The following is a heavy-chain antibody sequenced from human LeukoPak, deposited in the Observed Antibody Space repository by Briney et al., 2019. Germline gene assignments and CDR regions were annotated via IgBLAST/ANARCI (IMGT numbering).Heavy chain of an antibody. V-gene: IGHV3-23*01. D-gene: IGHD6-13*01. CDR2: ISGSGGST. J-gene: IGHJ5*02. CDR1: GFTFSSYA. CDR3: PKRPGIAAAGSLNWFDP. Sequence: TGGSLRLSCAASGFTFSSYAMSWVRQAPGKGLEWVSAISGSGGSTYYADSVKGLFTTSRDNSKNTLHLQMNSLRAEDTAVYYCPKRPGIAAAGSLNWFDPWGQGTLVTVSS.